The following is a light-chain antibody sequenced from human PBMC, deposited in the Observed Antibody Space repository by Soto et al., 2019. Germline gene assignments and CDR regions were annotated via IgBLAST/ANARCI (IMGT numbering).Light chain of an antibody. CDR1: QSINSW. J-gene: IGKJ4*01. CDR2: KAS. V-gene: IGKV1-5*03. Sequence: DIQLTQSPSTLSASVGDRVTITCRASQSINSWLAWYQQKPGKAPKLLVYKASSLKSGVPSRFSGSGSGTEFTLTLSTLQPDDFSTYYCQQYEAYPLTFGGGTKVEI. CDR3: QQYEAYPLT.